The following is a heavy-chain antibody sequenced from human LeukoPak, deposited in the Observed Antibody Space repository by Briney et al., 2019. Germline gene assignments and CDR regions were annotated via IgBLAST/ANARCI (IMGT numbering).Heavy chain of an antibody. CDR1: GGSIRSGSHY. J-gene: IGHJ4*02. CDR3: ARHPGGFWALKYYFDY. D-gene: IGHD3-16*01. CDR2: MYHSGST. V-gene: IGHV4-39*01. Sequence: KPSETLSLTCTVSGGSIRSGSHYWGWIRQPPGKGLEWIGSMYHSGSTNYNPSLKSRVTISVDTSKNQFSLKLSSVTAADTAVYYCARHPGGFWALKYYFDYWGQGTLVTVSS.